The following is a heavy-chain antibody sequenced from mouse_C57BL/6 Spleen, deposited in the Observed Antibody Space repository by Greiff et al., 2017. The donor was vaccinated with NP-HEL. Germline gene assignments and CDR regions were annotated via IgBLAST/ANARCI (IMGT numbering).Heavy chain of an antibody. Sequence: VQLQQSGAELVRPGSSVKLSCKASGYTFTSYWMHWVKQRPIQGLEWIGNIDPSDSETHYNQKFKDKATLTVDKSSSTAYMQLSSLTSEDSAVYYCARKGNFGYGSSYFDVWGTGTTVTVSS. D-gene: IGHD1-1*01. CDR3: ARKGNFGYGSSYFDV. V-gene: IGHV1-52*01. J-gene: IGHJ1*03. CDR1: GYTFTSYW. CDR2: IDPSDSET.